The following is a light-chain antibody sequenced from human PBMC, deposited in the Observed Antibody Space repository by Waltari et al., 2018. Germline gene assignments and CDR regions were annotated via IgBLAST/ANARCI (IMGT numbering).Light chain of an antibody. CDR2: WAS. CDR1: QSVLYSSNNKNY. CDR3: QQYYSTLTWT. V-gene: IGKV4-1*01. J-gene: IGKJ1*01. Sequence: DIVMTQSPDSLAVSLGERATNNCKSSQSVLYSSNNKNYLAWYQQKPGQPPKLLIYWASTRESGVPDRFSGSGSGTDFTLTISSLQAEDVAVYYCQQYYSTLTWTFGQGTKVEIK.